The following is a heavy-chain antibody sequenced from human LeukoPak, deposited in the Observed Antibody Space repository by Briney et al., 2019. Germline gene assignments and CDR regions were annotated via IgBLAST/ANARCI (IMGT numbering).Heavy chain of an antibody. CDR3: ARVAEAAAFDS. D-gene: IGHD6-13*01. CDR2: ISGNSRYI. V-gene: IGHV3-21*06. J-gene: IGHJ4*02. CDR1: GFTFSSYS. Sequence: GSLRLSCAASGFTFSSYSMTWVRQAPGKGLEWVSSISGNSRYIYYADSMRGRFTISRDNAKNSLYLQMNSLKPEDTAAYYCARVAEAAAFDSWGQGTLVTVSS.